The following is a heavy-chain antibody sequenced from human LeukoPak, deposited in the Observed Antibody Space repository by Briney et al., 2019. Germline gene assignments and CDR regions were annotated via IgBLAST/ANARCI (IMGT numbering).Heavy chain of an antibody. CDR1: GGSINIYY. J-gene: IGHJ5*02. V-gene: IGHV4-4*07. CDR3: AGGPLTMTRGFDP. Sequence: PSETLSLTCTVSGGSINIYYWSWIRQPAGKGLEWIGRIYTSGSTNYNPSLKTRVTMSVDTSKNQFSLKLSSVTAADTAVYYCAGGPLTMTRGFDPWGQGTLVTVSS. CDR2: IYTSGST. D-gene: IGHD4-17*01.